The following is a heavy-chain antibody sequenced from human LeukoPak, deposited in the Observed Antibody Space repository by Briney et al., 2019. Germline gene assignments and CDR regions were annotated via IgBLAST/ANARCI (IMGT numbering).Heavy chain of an antibody. D-gene: IGHD3-22*01. Sequence: GGSLRLSCAASGFTSSSYAMSWGRQAPGKGLEWVSAISGSGGSTYYADSVKGRFTISRDNSKNTLYLQMNSLRAEDTAVYYCAKDRYYYDSSGYHNWFDPWGQGTLVTVSS. CDR2: ISGSGGST. CDR1: GFTSSSYA. CDR3: AKDRYYYDSSGYHNWFDP. J-gene: IGHJ5*02. V-gene: IGHV3-23*01.